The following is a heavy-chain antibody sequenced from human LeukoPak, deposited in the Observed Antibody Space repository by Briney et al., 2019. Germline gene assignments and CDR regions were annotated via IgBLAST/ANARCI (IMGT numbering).Heavy chain of an antibody. V-gene: IGHV3-30*18. D-gene: IGHD6-13*01. J-gene: IGHJ4*02. CDR2: ISYDGSNK. CDR1: GFTFSSYG. CDR3: AKDSSSWYVVLTPDY. Sequence: GGSLRLSCAASGFTFSSYGMHWVRQAPGKGLEWVAVISYDGSNKYYADSVKGRFTISRDNPKNTLYLQMNSLRAEDTAVYYCAKDSSSWYVVLTPDYWGQGTLVTVSS.